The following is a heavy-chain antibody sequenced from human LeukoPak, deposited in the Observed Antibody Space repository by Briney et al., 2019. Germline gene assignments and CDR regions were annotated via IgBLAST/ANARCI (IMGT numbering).Heavy chain of an antibody. J-gene: IGHJ5*02. D-gene: IGHD2-15*01. Sequence: ASVKVSCKASGGTLSSYAISWERQAPGQGLEWVGGIIPFFATANYAQKFQGRVTITADESTSTAYMELSSLRFEDTAVYYCARDPEGYCSGGNCYSFWFDPWGQGTLVTVSS. CDR1: GGTLSSYA. CDR2: IIPFFATA. V-gene: IGHV1-69*13. CDR3: ARDPEGYCSGGNCYSFWFDP.